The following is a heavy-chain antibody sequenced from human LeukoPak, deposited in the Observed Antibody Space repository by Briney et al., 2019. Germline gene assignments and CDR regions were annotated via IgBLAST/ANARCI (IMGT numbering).Heavy chain of an antibody. D-gene: IGHD4-23*01. Sequence: GGSLRLSCAASGFTFSSYSMNWIRQAPGKGLDLVSSISSSSSYIYYADSVKGRFTISRDNAKNSLYLQMNSLRAEDTAVYYCARAHDYGGNWFDPWGQGTLVTVSS. CDR2: ISSSSSYI. J-gene: IGHJ5*02. CDR3: ARAHDYGGNWFDP. CDR1: GFTFSSYS. V-gene: IGHV3-21*01.